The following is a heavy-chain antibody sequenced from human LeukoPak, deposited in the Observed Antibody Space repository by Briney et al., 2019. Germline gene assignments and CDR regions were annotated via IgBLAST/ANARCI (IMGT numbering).Heavy chain of an antibody. J-gene: IGHJ3*02. CDR2: IYYSGST. V-gene: IGHV4-59*08. D-gene: IGHD3-22*01. Sequence: PSETLSLTCTVSGGSISSYYWSWIRQPPGKGLEWIGYIYYSGSTNYNPSLKSRVTISVDTSKNQFSLKLSSVTAADTAVYYCARQYYYDPDAFDIWGQGTMVTVSS. CDR3: ARQYYYDPDAFDI. CDR1: GGSISSYY.